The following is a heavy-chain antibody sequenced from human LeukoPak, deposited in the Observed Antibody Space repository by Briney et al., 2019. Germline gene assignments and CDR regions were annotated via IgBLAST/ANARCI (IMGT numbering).Heavy chain of an antibody. Sequence: SETLSLICTVSGDSMSSHFWSWIRQPPGKGLEGIAYKHDSGTTNYNPSLKSRVTTSIDTSKNQFSLKLNSVTPADTAVSYCARSRGGFGDYGSWFDPWGQGTLVTVSS. CDR3: ARSRGGFGDYGSWFDP. D-gene: IGHD4-17*01. J-gene: IGHJ5*02. V-gene: IGHV4-59*11. CDR2: KHDSGTT. CDR1: GDSMSSHF.